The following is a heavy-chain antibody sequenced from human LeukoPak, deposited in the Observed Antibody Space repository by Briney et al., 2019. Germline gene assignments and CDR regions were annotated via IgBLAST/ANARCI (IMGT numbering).Heavy chain of an antibody. J-gene: IGHJ4*02. CDR3: STEDKYCSGANCGKF. V-gene: IGHV1-2*02. Sequence: ASVKVSCKTSGYTFTNYYVHWVRQAPGQGLEWMGYIVPDTGGADYDQRFQGRVTMTRDKSISTVYMELSSLRSDDTAVYYCSTEDKYCSGANCGKFWGQGGLVSVSS. CDR1: GYTFTNYY. CDR2: IVPDTGGA. D-gene: IGHD2-15*01.